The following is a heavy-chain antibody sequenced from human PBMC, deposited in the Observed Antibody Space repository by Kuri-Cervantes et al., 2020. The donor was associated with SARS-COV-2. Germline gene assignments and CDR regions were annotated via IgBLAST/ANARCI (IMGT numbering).Heavy chain of an antibody. V-gene: IGHV4-4*07. CDR2: IYTSGST. Sequence: SETLSLTCTGSGGSISSYYWSWIRQAAGKGLEWIGRIYTSGSTNYNPSLKSRVTMSVDTSKNQFSLKLTSVTAAVTAVYYCARVKAPVLRFLEWPKKTYYFDYWGQGTLVTVSS. CDR1: GGSISSYY. CDR3: ARVKAPVLRFLEWPKKTYYFDY. J-gene: IGHJ4*02. D-gene: IGHD3-3*01.